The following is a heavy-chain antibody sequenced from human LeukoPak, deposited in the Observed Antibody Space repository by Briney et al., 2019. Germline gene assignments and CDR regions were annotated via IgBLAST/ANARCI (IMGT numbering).Heavy chain of an antibody. CDR3: ARDGNYDSSGWIDY. D-gene: IGHD3-22*01. J-gene: IGHJ4*02. Sequence: GGSLRLSCAASGFTFSSYAMHWVRQAPGKGLEWVAVISYDGSNKYYADSVKGRFTISRDNSKNTLYLQMNSLRAEDTAVYYCARDGNYDSSGWIDYWGQGTLVTVSS. CDR2: ISYDGSNK. CDR1: GFTFSSYA. V-gene: IGHV3-30-3*01.